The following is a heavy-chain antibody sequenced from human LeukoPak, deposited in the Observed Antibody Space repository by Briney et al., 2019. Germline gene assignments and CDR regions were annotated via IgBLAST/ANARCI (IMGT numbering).Heavy chain of an antibody. CDR3: GRIVPAMFIDY. CDR1: GGSISSSNW. CDR2: IYHSGST. J-gene: IGHJ4*02. V-gene: IGHV4-4*02. D-gene: IGHD2-2*01. Sequence: SETLSLTCAVSGGSISSSNWWSWVRQPPGKGLEWIGEIYHSGSTNYNPSLKSRVTMSVDTSKNQFSLKLSSVTAADTAVYYCGRIVPAMFIDYWGQGTLVTVSS.